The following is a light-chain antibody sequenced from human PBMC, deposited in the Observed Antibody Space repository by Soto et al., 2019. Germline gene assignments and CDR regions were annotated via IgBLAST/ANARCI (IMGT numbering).Light chain of an antibody. CDR1: QSISSK. Sequence: EIVMTQSPDTLSVSPGERATLSCRASQSISSKLAWYQQKPGQAPRLLIYGASTRATGIPARFSGSGSGTEFTLTISSLQSEDFAVYYCQQQGWTFGQGTKVEIK. CDR3: QQQGWT. J-gene: IGKJ1*01. CDR2: GAS. V-gene: IGKV3-15*01.